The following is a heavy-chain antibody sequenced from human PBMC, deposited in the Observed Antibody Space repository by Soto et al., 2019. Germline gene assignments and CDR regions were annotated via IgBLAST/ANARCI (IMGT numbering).Heavy chain of an antibody. J-gene: IGHJ4*02. CDR3: ARTSEPSSSWLFDY. CDR2: IYYSGST. V-gene: IGHV4-39*01. Sequence: SETLSLTCTVSGGSISSSSYYWGWIRQPPGKGLEWIGSIYYSGSTYYNPSLRSRVTISVDTSKNQFSLKLSSVTAADTAVYYCARTSEPSSSWLFDYWGQGTLVTVSS. D-gene: IGHD6-13*01. CDR1: GGSISSSSYY.